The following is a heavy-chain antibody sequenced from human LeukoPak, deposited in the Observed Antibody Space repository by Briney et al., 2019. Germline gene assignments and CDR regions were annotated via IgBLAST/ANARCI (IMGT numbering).Heavy chain of an antibody. J-gene: IGHJ4*02. CDR3: ARGGVVTYYFDY. Sequence: SWVRQAPGKGLEWIGYIYYSGSTYYNPSLKSRVTISVDTSKNQFSLKLSSVTAADTAVYYCARGGVVTYYFDYWGQGTLVTVSS. CDR2: IYYSGST. V-gene: IGHV4-30-4*08. D-gene: IGHD3-3*01.